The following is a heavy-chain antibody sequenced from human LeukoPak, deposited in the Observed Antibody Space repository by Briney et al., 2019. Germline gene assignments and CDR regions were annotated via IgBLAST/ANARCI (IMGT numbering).Heavy chain of an antibody. CDR2: INQDGSEK. J-gene: IGHJ4*02. CDR1: GFNFSRHW. D-gene: IGHD1-14*01. V-gene: IGHV3-7*05. Sequence: GGSLRLSCAASGFNFSRHWMNWVRQAPGKGLEWVANINQDGSEKYYVDSVKGRFTISRDNAKNSLYLQMSSLRVEDTAVYYCARDHTEPGVILDYWGQGALVTVSS. CDR3: ARDHTEPGVILDY.